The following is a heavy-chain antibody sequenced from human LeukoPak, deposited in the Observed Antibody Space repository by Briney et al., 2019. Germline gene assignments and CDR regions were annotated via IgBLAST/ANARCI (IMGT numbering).Heavy chain of an antibody. V-gene: IGHV4-34*01. Sequence: SETLSLTCAVYGGSFSGYYWSWIRQPPGKGLEWIGEINHSGSTNYSPSLKSRVTISVDTSKNQFSLKLSSVTAADTAVYYCARGGGSGSYKEIDYWGQGTLVTVSS. D-gene: IGHD3-10*01. CDR2: INHSGST. CDR3: ARGGGSGSYKEIDY. J-gene: IGHJ4*02. CDR1: GGSFSGYY.